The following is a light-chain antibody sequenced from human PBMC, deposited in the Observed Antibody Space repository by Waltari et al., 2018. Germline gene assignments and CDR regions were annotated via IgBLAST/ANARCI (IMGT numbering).Light chain of an antibody. V-gene: IGLV2-14*01. CDR3: SSYTTSSAPGV. Sequence: QSALTQPASVSGSPGQSITISCSGTDSDVGASDFVSWYQQPPGKAPHPIIYEVSNRPSGISNRFSASKSGNTASLTISGLQAEDEADYYCSSYTTSSAPGVFGTGTRVTVL. CDR2: EVS. J-gene: IGLJ1*01. CDR1: DSDVGASDF.